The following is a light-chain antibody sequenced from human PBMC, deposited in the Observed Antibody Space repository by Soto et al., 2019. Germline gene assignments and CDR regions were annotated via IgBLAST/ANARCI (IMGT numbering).Light chain of an antibody. V-gene: IGLV8-61*01. Sequence: QAVVTQEPSFSVSPGGTVTLTCGLTSGSVSTGYHPSWYQQTPGQAPRTLIYSTNTRSSGVPDHFSGSILGNKAALTIAGAQADDESDYYCVLYMGGGSYVFGTGTKLTVL. J-gene: IGLJ1*01. CDR3: VLYMGGGSYV. CDR2: STN. CDR1: SGSVSTGYH.